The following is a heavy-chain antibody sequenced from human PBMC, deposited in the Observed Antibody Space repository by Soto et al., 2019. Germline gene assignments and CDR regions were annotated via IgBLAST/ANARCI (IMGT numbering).Heavy chain of an antibody. V-gene: IGHV3-48*01. D-gene: IGHD3-10*01. Sequence: PRGSLRLSCAASGFTFSSYSMNWVRQAPGKGLEWVSYISSSSSTIYYADSVKGRFTISRDNAKNSLYLQMNSLRAEDTAVYYCAREITMVRGNYYYYMDVWGKGTTVTVSS. J-gene: IGHJ6*03. CDR3: AREITMVRGNYYYYMDV. CDR2: ISSSSSTI. CDR1: GFTFSSYS.